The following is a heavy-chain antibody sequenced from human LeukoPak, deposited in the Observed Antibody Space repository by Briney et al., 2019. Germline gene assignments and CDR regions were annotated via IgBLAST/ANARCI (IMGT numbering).Heavy chain of an antibody. CDR3: ARLVQAGTGYFDY. Sequence: SETLSPTCAVSGYSISSGYYWGWIRQPPGKGLVWIGSIYHSGSTYYNPSLKSRVTISVDTSKNQFSLKLSSVTAADTAVYYCARLVQAGTGYFDYWGQGTLVTVSS. J-gene: IGHJ4*02. CDR2: IYHSGST. CDR1: GYSISSGYY. V-gene: IGHV4-38-2*01. D-gene: IGHD6-19*01.